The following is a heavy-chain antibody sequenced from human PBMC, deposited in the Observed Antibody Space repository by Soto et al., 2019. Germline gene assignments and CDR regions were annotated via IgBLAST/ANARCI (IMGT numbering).Heavy chain of an antibody. D-gene: IGHD2-2*02. V-gene: IGHV4-61*01. J-gene: IGHJ3*02. CDR2: VDNSGNT. CDR1: GGAVNTRSYL. Sequence: QVQLQESGPRQVKPSETLSLTCTVSGGAVNTRSYLWSWIRQPPGETLEWIGSVDNSGNTKLNPSLKSRITMSLDTSKNLFSLRLSSVTAADTAMYYCGRIPTMLLAFDIWGQGTMVTVSS. CDR3: GRIPTMLLAFDI.